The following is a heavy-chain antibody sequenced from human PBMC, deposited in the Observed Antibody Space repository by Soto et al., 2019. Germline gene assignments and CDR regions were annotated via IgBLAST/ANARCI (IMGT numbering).Heavy chain of an antibody. CDR1: GGTFSSYA. CDR2: TIPIFGTA. J-gene: IGHJ4*02. D-gene: IGHD1-26*01. V-gene: IGHV1-69*13. Sequence: SVKVSCKASGGTFSSYAISWVRQAPGQGLEWMGGTIPIFGTANYAQKFQGRVTITANESTSTAYMELSSLRSEDTAVYYCAREGDGGSYRFDYWGQGTLVTVPS. CDR3: AREGDGGSYRFDY.